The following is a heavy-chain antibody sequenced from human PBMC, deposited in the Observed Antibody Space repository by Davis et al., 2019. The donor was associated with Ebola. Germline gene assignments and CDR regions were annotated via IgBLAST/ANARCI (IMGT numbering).Heavy chain of an antibody. D-gene: IGHD6-25*01. CDR2: ISAYNGNT. J-gene: IGHJ4*02. V-gene: IGHV1-18*01. CDR1: GYTFTGYG. CDR3: ARVSGSFDY. Sequence: SVKVSCKASGYTFTGYGISWVRQAPGQGLEWMGWISAYNGNTNYAQKPQGRVTITTDTSTSTAYMELRSLRSDDTAGYHCARVSGSFDYWGQGTLVTVSS.